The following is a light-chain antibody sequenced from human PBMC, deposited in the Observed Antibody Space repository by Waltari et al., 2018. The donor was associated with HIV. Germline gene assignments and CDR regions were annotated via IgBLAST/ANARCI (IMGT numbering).Light chain of an antibody. Sequence: QSVLTQPPSVSATPGQKVTISCSGSSSNIGNNSVSWYQQVPGTAPKLLIYDNNKRPSGIPDRFSGSKSGTSATLGVTGLQTGDEADYYCGTWDSNLSTSFFGGGTKLTVL. CDR2: DNN. V-gene: IGLV1-51*01. CDR3: GTWDSNLSTSF. J-gene: IGLJ2*01. CDR1: SSNIGNNS.